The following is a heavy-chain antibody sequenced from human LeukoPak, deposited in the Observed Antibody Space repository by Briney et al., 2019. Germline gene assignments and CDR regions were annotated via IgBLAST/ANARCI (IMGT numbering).Heavy chain of an antibody. D-gene: IGHD3-10*01. CDR1: GGSISSYY. CDR3: ASFGAGGPPFDY. Sequence: SETLSLTCTVSGGSISSYYWSWIRLPPGKGLEWIGYIYYSGSTNYNPSLKSRVTISVDTSKNQFSLKLSSVTAADTAVYYCASFGAGGPPFDYWGQGTLVTVSS. J-gene: IGHJ4*02. CDR2: IYYSGST. V-gene: IGHV4-59*01.